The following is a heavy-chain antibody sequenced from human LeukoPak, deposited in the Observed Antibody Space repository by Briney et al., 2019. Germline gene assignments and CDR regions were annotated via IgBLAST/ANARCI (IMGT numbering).Heavy chain of an antibody. J-gene: IGHJ4*02. V-gene: IGHV3-30*02. CDR1: GFSFSNYG. D-gene: IGHD3-22*01. CDR2: LRFDATSF. Sequence: GGSLRLSCTASGFSFSNYGMHWVRQAPGKGLEWVSFLRFDATSFYYAESVKGRFTISRDNSRNTLYLQMDSLSAEDTAVYYCVKVDTWGQGTLVTVSS. CDR3: VKVDT.